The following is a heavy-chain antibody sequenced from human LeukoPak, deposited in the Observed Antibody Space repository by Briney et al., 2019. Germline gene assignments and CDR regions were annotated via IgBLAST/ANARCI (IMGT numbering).Heavy chain of an antibody. CDR3: ARTIMGREKRYYFDY. J-gene: IGHJ4*02. CDR2: FDPEDGET. Sequence: ASVKVSCKVSGYTLTELSMHWVRQAPGKGLEWGGGFDPEDGETIYAQKFQGRVTMTEDTSTDTAYMELSSLRSDDTAVYYCARTIMGREKRYYFDYWGQGTLVTVSS. V-gene: IGHV1-24*01. CDR1: GYTLTELS. D-gene: IGHD3-16*01.